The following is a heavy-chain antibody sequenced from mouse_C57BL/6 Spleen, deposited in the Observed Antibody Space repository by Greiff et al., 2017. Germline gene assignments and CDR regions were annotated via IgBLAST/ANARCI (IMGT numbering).Heavy chain of an antibody. CDR3: ARDGHSNHYCDY. CDR1: GFTFSSYA. J-gene: IGHJ2*01. CDR2: ISDGGSYT. Sequence: DVMLVESGGGLVKPGGSLKLSCAASGFTFSSYAMSWVRQTPEKRLEWVATISDGGSYTYYPDNVKGRFTISRDNAKNNLYLQMSHLKSEDTAMYYCARDGHSNHYCDYWGQGTTLTVSS. V-gene: IGHV5-4*01. D-gene: IGHD2-5*01.